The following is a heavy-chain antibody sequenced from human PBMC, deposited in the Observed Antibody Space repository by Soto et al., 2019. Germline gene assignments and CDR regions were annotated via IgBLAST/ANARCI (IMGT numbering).Heavy chain of an antibody. J-gene: IGHJ5*02. V-gene: IGHV4-59*08. CDR2: S. CDR3: ARHLGYDGSGYYRNYFDP. D-gene: IGHD3-22*01. CDR1: VAPSVVTT. Sequence: SETLPSPALSLVAPSVVTTGAGSGSPQGRDWSGLGISYNPSLKSRVTISVDTSKNQFSLKLSSVTAADTAVYYCARHLGYDGSGYYRNYFDPWGQGALVTVSS.